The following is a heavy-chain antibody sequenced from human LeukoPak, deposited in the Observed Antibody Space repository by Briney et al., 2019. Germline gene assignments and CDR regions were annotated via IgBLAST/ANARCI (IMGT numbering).Heavy chain of an antibody. J-gene: IGHJ4*02. CDR3: ARGSGDWTYYFDY. Sequence: PSETLSLTRTVSGYSISSGYLWGWIRQPPGKGLEWIGSTYHGVTTYSNPSLKSRVIISEDTSKNQFSLKLSSVTAADTAVYYCARGSGDWTYYFDYWGQGTLVTVSS. D-gene: IGHD2-21*02. V-gene: IGHV4-38-2*02. CDR2: TYHGVTT. CDR1: GYSISSGYL.